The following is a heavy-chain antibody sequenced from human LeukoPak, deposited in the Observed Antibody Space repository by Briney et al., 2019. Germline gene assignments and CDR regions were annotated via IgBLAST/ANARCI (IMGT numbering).Heavy chain of an antibody. CDR1: GFTFSRYA. V-gene: IGHV3-21*05. D-gene: IGHD2-2*01. CDR2: INTDSSDI. Sequence: GGSLRLSCAASGFTFSRYAMNWVRQAPGKSLEWVSYINTDSSDIHYADSVKGRFTISRDNARNTLYLQLSSLRAEDSGVYYCARDTFQPGLIDSWGQGTLVTVSS. CDR3: ARDTFQPGLIDS. J-gene: IGHJ4*02.